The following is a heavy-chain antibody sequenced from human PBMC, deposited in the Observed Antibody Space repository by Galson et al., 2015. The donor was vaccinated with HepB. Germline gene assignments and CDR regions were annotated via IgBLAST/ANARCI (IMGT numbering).Heavy chain of an antibody. Sequence: ETLSLTCTVSGGSLSSSSYYWGWVRQPPEKGLEWIGSISYSGSTYYNPSLKSRVTISVDTSKNQFSLELSSVTAADTAVYYCARQWLGTRPADYWGQGTLVTVSS. CDR1: GGSLSSSSYY. J-gene: IGHJ4*02. V-gene: IGHV4-39*01. CDR2: ISYSGST. D-gene: IGHD6-19*01. CDR3: ARQWLGTRPADY.